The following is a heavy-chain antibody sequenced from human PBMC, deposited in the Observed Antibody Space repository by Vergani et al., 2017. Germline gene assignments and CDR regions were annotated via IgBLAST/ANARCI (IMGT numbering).Heavy chain of an antibody. D-gene: IGHD6-19*01. CDR1: GFSFPGYA. CDR3: AKVGRSEVAGTFGAFDI. V-gene: IGHV3-23*01. J-gene: IGHJ3*02. Sequence: EVQLLESGGGLVQPGGSLRLSCEASGFSFPGYAMSWVRQAPGKGLEWVSGISGSGGFTYYADSVKGRFTISRDNSKNTMFLQMNNLRAEDTAVYYCAKVGRSEVAGTFGAFDIWGQGTMVTVSS. CDR2: ISGSGGFT.